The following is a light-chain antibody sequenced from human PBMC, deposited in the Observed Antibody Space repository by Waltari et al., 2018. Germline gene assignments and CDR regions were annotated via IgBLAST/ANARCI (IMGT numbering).Light chain of an antibody. J-gene: IGKJ4*01. CDR3: QQRSNWPLT. V-gene: IGKV3-11*01. Sequence: MVLTQSPATLSLSPGGRAALSFRSSQSIRSQLAWYQQRAGQSPRLLIDDTSNRATVIPARFSGSGSGTDFTLTISSLQFEDSAVYYCQQRSNWPLTFGGGTKVEIK. CDR1: QSIRSQ. CDR2: DTS.